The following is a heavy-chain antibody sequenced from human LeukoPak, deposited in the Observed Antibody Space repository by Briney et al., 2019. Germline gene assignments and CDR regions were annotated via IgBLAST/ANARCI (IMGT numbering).Heavy chain of an antibody. CDR3: ARVQTGTTNWFDP. D-gene: IGHD1-1*01. Sequence: PGESLRLSCAASGFTLRTYWMSWVRQALGKGLEWVANINRDGSGKYYVDSVRGRFTISRDNAKNSLYLQMNSLRAEDTAVYYCARVQTGTTNWFDPWGQGTLVTVSS. CDR1: GFTLRTYW. CDR2: INRDGSGK. J-gene: IGHJ5*02. V-gene: IGHV3-7*04.